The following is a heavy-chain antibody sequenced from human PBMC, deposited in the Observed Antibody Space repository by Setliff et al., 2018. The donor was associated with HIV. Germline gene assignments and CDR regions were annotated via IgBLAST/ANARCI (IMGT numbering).Heavy chain of an antibody. CDR2: IYYSGST. D-gene: IGHD2-2*01. V-gene: IGHV4-31*03. J-gene: IGHJ4*02. Sequence: SETLSLTCTVSGGSISSGSYYWSWIRPHPGKSLEWIWFIYYSGSTYYNPFLKSRVSISVDTFKNQFSLKLYSVTAADTAVYYCARSPSSTSFYYFDNWGQGTMVTVSS. CDR3: ARSPSSTSFYYFDN. CDR1: GGSISSGSYY.